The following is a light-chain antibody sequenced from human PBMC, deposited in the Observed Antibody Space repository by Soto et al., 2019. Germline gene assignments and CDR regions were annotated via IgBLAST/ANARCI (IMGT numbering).Light chain of an antibody. Sequence: DIQMTQSPSTLSASVGDRVTITCRASQSISSWLAWYQQKPGKAPKLLIYKASSLESGVPSRFSGSGSGTEFTLTISSLQPDDFATYYCQQYNSYSGTSGQGTKV. J-gene: IGKJ1*01. CDR3: QQYNSYSGT. CDR1: QSISSW. CDR2: KAS. V-gene: IGKV1-5*03.